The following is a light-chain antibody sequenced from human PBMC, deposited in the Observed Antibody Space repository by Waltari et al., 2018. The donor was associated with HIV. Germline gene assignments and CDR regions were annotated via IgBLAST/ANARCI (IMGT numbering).Light chain of an antibody. V-gene: IGLV2-14*01. CDR3: SSYATTSTIV. Sequence: QSVLTQPASASGPPRPSITTSCTATNSDLASYDYASWYQQHPDQAPQLLLYEGNMRSPGVSRLFVGSKSGNTASMTISGLQDEDEAHYYCSSYATTSTIVFGGGTRLTVL. CDR1: NSDLASYDY. J-gene: IGLJ3*02. CDR2: EGN.